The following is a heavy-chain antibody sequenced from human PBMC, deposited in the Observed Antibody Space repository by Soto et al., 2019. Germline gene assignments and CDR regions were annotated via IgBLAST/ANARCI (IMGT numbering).Heavy chain of an antibody. J-gene: IGHJ6*02. Sequence: GWSLRLSCAASGFTFSSSAMNWVRQAPGKGLEWVSSISSSGGSTYYPDSVKGRFTISRDNSKNTLYLQMDSLRAEDTAVYYCARNYGMDVWGQGSKVTVSS. V-gene: IGHV3-23*01. CDR1: GFTFSSSA. CDR2: ISSSGGST. CDR3: ARNYGMDV.